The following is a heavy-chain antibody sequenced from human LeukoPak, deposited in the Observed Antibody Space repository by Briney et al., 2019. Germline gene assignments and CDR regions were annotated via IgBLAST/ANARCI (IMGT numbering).Heavy chain of an antibody. CDR1: GGSISSSSYY. D-gene: IGHD3-22*01. V-gene: IGHV4-39*01. Sequence: PSETLSLTCTVSGGSISSSSYYWGWIRQPPGKGLEWIGSIYYSGSTYYNPSLKSRVTISVDTPKNQFSLKLSSVTAADTAVYYCASLIPPYYYDSSGYLLPDYWGQGTLVTVSS. CDR3: ASLIPPYYYDSSGYLLPDY. J-gene: IGHJ4*02. CDR2: IYYSGST.